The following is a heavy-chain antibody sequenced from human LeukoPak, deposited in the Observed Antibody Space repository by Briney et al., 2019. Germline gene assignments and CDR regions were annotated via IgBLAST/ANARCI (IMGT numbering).Heavy chain of an antibody. D-gene: IGHD6-13*01. V-gene: IGHV4-59*01. CDR3: ARAAAAAGRVDS. CDR1: GASISSYY. Sequence: SETLSLTCTVSGASISSYYWTWIRQPPGKGLEWIGYINYSGSTTYNPSLKSRVTIAVDTSRNQVSLKLSSVTAADTAVYYCARAAAAAGRVDSWGRGTLVTVSS. CDR2: INYSGST. J-gene: IGHJ4*02.